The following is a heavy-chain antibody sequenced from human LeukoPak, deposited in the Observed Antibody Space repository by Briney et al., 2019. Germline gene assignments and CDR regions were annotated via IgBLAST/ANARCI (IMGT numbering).Heavy chain of an antibody. J-gene: IGHJ4*02. CDR1: GYTFTGYY. CDR3: ARGTRVGATPGDY. CDR2: INPNSGGT. V-gene: IGHV1-2*06. D-gene: IGHD1-26*01. Sequence: ASVKVSCKASGYTFTGYYMHWVRQAPGQGLEWMGRINPNSGGTNYAQKFQGRVTMTRDTSISTAYMELSRLRSDDTAVYNCARGTRVGATPGDYWGQGTLVTVSS.